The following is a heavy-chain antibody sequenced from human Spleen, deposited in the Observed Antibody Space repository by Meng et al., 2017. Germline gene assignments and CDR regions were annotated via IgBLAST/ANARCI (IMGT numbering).Heavy chain of an antibody. J-gene: IGHJ4*02. CDR2: ISAYNGNT. D-gene: IGHD1-26*01. CDR3: ARDGIGATEVVY. CDR1: GYTFTSYG. Sequence: QVQLVQSGAEVKKPGASGTLSCKSSGYTFTSYGISWVRQAPGQGLEWMGWISAYNGNTNYAQKLQGRVTMTTDTSTSTAYMGLRSLRSDDTAVYYCARDGIGATEVVYWGQGTLVTVSS. V-gene: IGHV1-18*01.